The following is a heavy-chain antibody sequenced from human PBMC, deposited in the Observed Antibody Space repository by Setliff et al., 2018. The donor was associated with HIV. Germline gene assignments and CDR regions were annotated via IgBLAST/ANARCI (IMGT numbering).Heavy chain of an antibody. D-gene: IGHD5-12*01. V-gene: IGHV1-69*13. CDR3: ARVADIVARLDY. CDR2: IIPIFGTA. Sequence: SVKVSCKASGGTFSSYGISWVRQAPGQGLEWMGGIIPIFGTADYAQKFQGRVTITADESSTTADMDLSSLRSDDTAVYYCARVADIVARLDYWGQGTLVTVSS. CDR1: GGTFSSYG. J-gene: IGHJ4*02.